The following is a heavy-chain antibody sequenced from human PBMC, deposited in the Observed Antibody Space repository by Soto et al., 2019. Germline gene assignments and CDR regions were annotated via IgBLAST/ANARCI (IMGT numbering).Heavy chain of an antibody. CDR1: GGSFSGYY. V-gene: IGHV4-34*01. CDR2: INHSGST. CDR3: ARGGCSSTSCYYPQLMRWFDP. Sequence: SLTCAVYGGSFSGYYWSWIRQPPGKGLEWIGEINHSGSTNYNPSLKSRVTISVDTSKNQFSLKLSSVTAADTAVYYCARGGCSSTSCYYPQLMRWFDPWGQGTLVTVSS. J-gene: IGHJ5*02. D-gene: IGHD2-2*01.